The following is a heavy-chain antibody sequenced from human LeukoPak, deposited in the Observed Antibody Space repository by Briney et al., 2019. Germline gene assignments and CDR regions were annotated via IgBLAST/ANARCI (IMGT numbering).Heavy chain of an antibody. CDR3: AKPEYSSSSIDY. CDR1: GFTFSSYG. J-gene: IGHJ4*02. D-gene: IGHD6-6*01. CDR2: IRYDGSNK. V-gene: IGHV3-30*02. Sequence: PGGSLRLSCAASGFTFSSYGMHWVRQAPGKGLEWVAFIRYDGSNKYYADSVKGRFTISRDNSKNTLYLQMNSLRAEDTAVYYCAKPEYSSSSIDYWGQGTLVTVSS.